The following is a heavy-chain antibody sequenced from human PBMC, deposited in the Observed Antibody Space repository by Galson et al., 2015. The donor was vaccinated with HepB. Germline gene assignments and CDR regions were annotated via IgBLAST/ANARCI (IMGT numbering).Heavy chain of an antibody. CDR3: ARPYRPDVCGFLLEY. CDR2: ICSDGTSE. J-gene: IGHJ4*01. V-gene: IGHV3-33*01. D-gene: IGHD2-21*01. CDR1: GFTFSAYG. Sequence: SLRLSCAASGFTFSAYGMHWVRQAPGKGLEWVAVICSDGTSEYYADSVKGRFTISRDNSKNTLYLQLNSLRAGDTAVYYCARPYRPDVCGFLLEYWGRGT.